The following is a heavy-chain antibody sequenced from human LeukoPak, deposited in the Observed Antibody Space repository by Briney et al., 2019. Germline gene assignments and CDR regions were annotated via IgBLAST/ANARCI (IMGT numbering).Heavy chain of an antibody. J-gene: IGHJ6*03. V-gene: IGHV1-18*01. CDR2: ISAYNGNT. CDR3: ARARDRVVVVIYYYYMDV. D-gene: IGHD2-15*01. CDR1: GYTFTSYG. Sequence: GASVKVSCKASGYTFTSYGISWVRQAPGQGLEWMGWISAYNGNTNYAQKRQGRVTMTTDTSTSTAYVELRRLRSDATAVYYCARARDRVVVVIYYYYMDVWGKGTTVTVSS.